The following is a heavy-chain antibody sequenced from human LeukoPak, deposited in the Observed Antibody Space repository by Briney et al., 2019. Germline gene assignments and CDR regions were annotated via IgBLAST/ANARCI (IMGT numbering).Heavy chain of an antibody. J-gene: IGHJ5*02. CDR2: IYTGGST. CDR3: AREMARLNWFDP. Sequence: GGSLRLSRAASGFTVSSNYMSWVRQAPGKGLEWVSVIYTGGSTYYADSVKGRFTISRDNSKNTLYLQMNSLRVEDTAVYFCAREMARLNWFDPWGQGTLVTVSS. CDR1: GFTVSSNY. D-gene: IGHD2-21*01. V-gene: IGHV3-66*01.